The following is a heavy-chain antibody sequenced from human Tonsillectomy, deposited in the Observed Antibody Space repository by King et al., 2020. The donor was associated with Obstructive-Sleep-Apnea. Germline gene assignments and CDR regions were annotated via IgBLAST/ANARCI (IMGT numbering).Heavy chain of an antibody. Sequence: EVQLVESGGGLVQPGGSLRLSCAASGFTFSSYTMAWVRLAPGRGLEWVSAMSGPSGDTYYADSVKGRFTISRDNSENTLFLQMNSLRPEDTAVYYCSKSIIEVAGSFDHWGQGPLVTVSS. CDR3: SKSIIEVAGSFDH. CDR2: MSGPSGDT. D-gene: IGHD6-19*01. V-gene: IGHV3-23*04. J-gene: IGHJ4*02. CDR1: GFTFSSYT.